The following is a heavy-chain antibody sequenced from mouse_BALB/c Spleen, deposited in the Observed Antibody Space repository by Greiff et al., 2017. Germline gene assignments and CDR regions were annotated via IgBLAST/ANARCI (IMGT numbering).Heavy chain of an antibody. CDR2: IWAGGST. D-gene: IGHD4-1*02. CDR3: ARGNWYYFDY. Sequence: VKLMESGPGLVAPSQSLSITCTVSGFSLTSYGVHWVRQPPGKGLEWLGVIWAGGSTNYNSALMSRLSISKDNSKSQVFLKMNSLQTDDTAMYYCARGNWYYFDYWGQGTTLTVSS. J-gene: IGHJ2*01. V-gene: IGHV2-9*02. CDR1: GFSLTSYG.